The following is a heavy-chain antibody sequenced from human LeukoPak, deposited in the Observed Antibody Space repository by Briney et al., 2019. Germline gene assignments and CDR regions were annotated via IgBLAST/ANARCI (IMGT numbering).Heavy chain of an antibody. CDR3: TKGTIWLPFDY. CDR1: GFTFSNYA. V-gene: IGHV3-23*01. Sequence: PGGSLRLSCAASGFTFSNYAMSWARQAPGKGLEWVSAISCSGGSTYYADSVKGRFTISRDNSKNTLYLQMNSLRAGDTAVYYCTKGTIWLPFDYWGQGTLGTVSS. CDR2: ISCSGGST. J-gene: IGHJ4*02. D-gene: IGHD5-18*01.